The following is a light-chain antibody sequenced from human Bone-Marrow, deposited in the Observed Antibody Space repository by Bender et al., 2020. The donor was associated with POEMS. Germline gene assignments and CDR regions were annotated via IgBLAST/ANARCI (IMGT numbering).Light chain of an antibody. V-gene: IGLV3-25*02. Sequence: SYELTQPPSLSVSPGQTARITCSGDALPNQFAYWYQQKPGQAPVLIIYKDTERPSGIPGRFSGSSSGTTVALTISGVQAEDEADYYCQSADTTGTYVFGPGTTVTVL. CDR1: ALPNQF. CDR2: KDT. CDR3: QSADTTGTYV. J-gene: IGLJ1*01.